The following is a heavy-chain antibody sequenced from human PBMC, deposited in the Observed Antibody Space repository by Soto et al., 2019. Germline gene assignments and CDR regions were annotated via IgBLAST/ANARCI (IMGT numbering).Heavy chain of an antibody. CDR2: ISGSGGST. V-gene: IGHV3-23*01. D-gene: IGHD3-9*01. Sequence: GGSLRLSCAASGFTFSSYAMSWVRQAPGKGLEWVSAISGSGGSTYYADSVKGRFTISRDNSKNTLYLQMNSLRAEDTAVYYCAKEPRYYDILTGYYRYFDYWGQGTLVTVSS. CDR3: AKEPRYYDILTGYYRYFDY. CDR1: GFTFSSYA. J-gene: IGHJ4*02.